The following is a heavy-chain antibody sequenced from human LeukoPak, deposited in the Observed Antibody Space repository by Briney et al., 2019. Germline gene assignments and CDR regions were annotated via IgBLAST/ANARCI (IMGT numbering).Heavy chain of an antibody. J-gene: IGHJ5*02. CDR2: VATGGTGP. CDR1: GFTFSGYW. D-gene: IGHD4-23*01. CDR3: ARDMGPYGGSPGAS. V-gene: IGHV3-74*01. Sequence: GGSLRLSCAASGFTFSGYWMHWVPQAPGKGLVWVSRVATGGTGPSYADSVKGRFTISRDNAKNTLYLQMNSLSAEDTAVYFCARDMGPYGGSPGASWGQGNLVTVSS.